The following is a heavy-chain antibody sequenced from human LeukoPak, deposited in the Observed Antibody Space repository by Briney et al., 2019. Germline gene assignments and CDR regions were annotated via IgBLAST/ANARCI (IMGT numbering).Heavy chain of an antibody. Sequence: SETLSLTCTVSGGSISSGSYYWSWIRQPAGKGLEWIGRIYTSGSTNYNPSLKSRVTISVDTSKNQFSLKLSSVTAADTAVYYCARVLYYYGSGSYYMGGFDYWGQGTLATVSS. CDR1: GGSISSGSYY. D-gene: IGHD3-10*01. V-gene: IGHV4-61*02. J-gene: IGHJ4*02. CDR2: IYTSGST. CDR3: ARVLYYYGSGSYYMGGFDY.